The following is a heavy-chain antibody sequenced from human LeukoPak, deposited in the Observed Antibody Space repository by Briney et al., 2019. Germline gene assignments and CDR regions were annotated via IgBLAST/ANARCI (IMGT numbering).Heavy chain of an antibody. Sequence: GGSLRLSYAASGFTFSSYAMSWVRQAPGKGLEWVSAISGSGGSTYYADSVKGRFAISRDNSKNTLYLQMNSLRAEDTAVYYCAKDSARLARGEFDPWGQGTLVTVSS. CDR1: GFTFSSYA. CDR2: ISGSGGST. CDR3: AKDSARLARGEFDP. V-gene: IGHV3-23*01. D-gene: IGHD3-10*01. J-gene: IGHJ5*02.